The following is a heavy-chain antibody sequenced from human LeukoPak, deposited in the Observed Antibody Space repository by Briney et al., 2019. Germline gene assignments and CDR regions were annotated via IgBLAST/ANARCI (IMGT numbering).Heavy chain of an antibody. J-gene: IGHJ4*02. D-gene: IGHD3-10*01. Sequence: SVRVSCKACGCTFTSSAMQGVGQPRGRRGEGIGWIVFGSGNTNYAQKFQERVTITRDMSPSTAYMELSRLRSDDTAVYYCARASYRANSYYGSGTFDYWGQGTLVSVS. CDR3: ARASYRANSYYGSGTFDY. V-gene: IGHV1-58*02. CDR2: IVFGSGNT. CDR1: GCTFTSSA.